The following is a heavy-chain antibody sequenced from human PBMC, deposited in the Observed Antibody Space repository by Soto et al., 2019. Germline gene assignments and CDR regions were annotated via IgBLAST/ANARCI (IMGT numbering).Heavy chain of an antibody. Sequence: PSETLSLTCTVSGGSVSSGSYYWSWIRQPPGKGLEWIGYIYYSGSTNYNPSLKSRVTILVDTSKNQFSLKLSSVTAADTAVYYCASLPSGYSSGWYGPFDYWGQGTLVTVSS. CDR3: ASLPSGYSSGWYGPFDY. CDR1: GGSVSSGSYY. V-gene: IGHV4-61*01. CDR2: IYYSGST. D-gene: IGHD6-19*01. J-gene: IGHJ4*02.